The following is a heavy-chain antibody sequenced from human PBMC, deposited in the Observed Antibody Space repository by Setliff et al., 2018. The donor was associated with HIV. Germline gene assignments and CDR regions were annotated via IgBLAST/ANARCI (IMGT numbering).Heavy chain of an antibody. CDR1: GFTFSSYG. V-gene: IGHV3-30*02. Sequence: LRLSCAASGFTFSSYGMHWVRQAPGKGLEWVAFIRYDGSNKYYADSVKGRFTISRDNSKNTLYLQMNSLRAEDTAVYYCAKRHTYYYDSSGYYFDYWGQGTLVTVSS. CDR2: IRYDGSNK. CDR3: AKRHTYYYDSSGYYFDY. D-gene: IGHD3-22*01. J-gene: IGHJ4*02.